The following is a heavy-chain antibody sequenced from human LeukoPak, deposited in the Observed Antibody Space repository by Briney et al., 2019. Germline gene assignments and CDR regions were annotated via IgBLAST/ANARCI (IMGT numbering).Heavy chain of an antibody. CDR3: AKGCFSSSCSDSRWFDP. D-gene: IGHD2-2*01. Sequence: RGSLRLSCAASGFTFSTYAMSWVRPAPGKGLEWVSAIVGGGGNTFYADPVKGRFTISRDNSQNTLYLQMNSLRAEDTAVYYCAKGCFSSSCSDSRWFDPWGLGTLVTVSS. J-gene: IGHJ5*02. CDR2: IVGGGGNT. CDR1: GFTFSTYA. V-gene: IGHV3-23*01.